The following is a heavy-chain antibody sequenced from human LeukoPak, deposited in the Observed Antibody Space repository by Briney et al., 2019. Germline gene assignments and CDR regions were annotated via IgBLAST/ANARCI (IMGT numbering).Heavy chain of an antibody. Sequence: GGSLRLSCAASGFTLSTYDMHWVRQPTGEGLEWVSIIYRAGDTYYPGSVKGRFTISRDNAKNSLYLQMNSLRAEDTAVYYCARDGATHADYWGQGTLVTVSS. CDR2: IYRAGDT. CDR3: ARDGATHADY. CDR1: GFTLSTYD. J-gene: IGHJ4*02. V-gene: IGHV3-13*01. D-gene: IGHD3-10*01.